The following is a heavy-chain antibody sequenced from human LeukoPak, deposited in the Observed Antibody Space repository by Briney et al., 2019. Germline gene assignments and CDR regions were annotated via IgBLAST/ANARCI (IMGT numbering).Heavy chain of an antibody. CDR1: GGSFSGYY. D-gene: IGHD3-10*01. V-gene: IGHV4-34*01. CDR2: INHSGST. CDR3: ARVRRLMVRGVITSHFDY. J-gene: IGHJ4*02. Sequence: SETLSLTCAVYGGSFSGYYWSGIRQPPGKGLEWIGEINHSGSTNYNPAPKSRVPISVATSKNQFSLKLSSVTAADTAVYYCARVRRLMVRGVITSHFDYWGQGTLVTVSS.